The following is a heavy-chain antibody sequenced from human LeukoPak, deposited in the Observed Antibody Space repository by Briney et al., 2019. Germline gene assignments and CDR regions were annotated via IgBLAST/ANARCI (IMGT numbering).Heavy chain of an antibody. D-gene: IGHD3-22*01. CDR3: ARVVWNYYDSSGYGAFDI. J-gene: IGHJ3*02. CDR1: GYTFTNYY. V-gene: IGHV1-46*01. CDR2: INPSGGST. Sequence: ASVKVSCKASGYTFTNYYMHWVRQAPGQGLEWLGIINPSGGSTSYAQKYQGRVTMTSDTSTTTVYMELSSLRSEDTAVYYCARVVWNYYDSSGYGAFDIWGQGTMVTVSS.